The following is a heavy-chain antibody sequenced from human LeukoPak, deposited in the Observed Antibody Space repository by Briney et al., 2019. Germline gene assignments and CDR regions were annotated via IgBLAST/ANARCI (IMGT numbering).Heavy chain of an antibody. D-gene: IGHD6-19*01. J-gene: IGHJ4*02. CDR1: GGSFSGYY. V-gene: IGHV4-34*01. Sequence: PSETLSLTCAVYGGSFSGYYWSWIRQPPGKGLEWIGEINHSGSTNYNPSLKSRVTISVDTSKNQFSLKLSSVTAADTAVYYCARGLRVIIGSGQYPFDYWGQGTLVTVSS. CDR3: ARGLRVIIGSGQYPFDY. CDR2: INHSGST.